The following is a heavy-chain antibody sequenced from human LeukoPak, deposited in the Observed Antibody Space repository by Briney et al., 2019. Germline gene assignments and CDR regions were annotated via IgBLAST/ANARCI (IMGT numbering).Heavy chain of an antibody. V-gene: IGHV3-11*04. D-gene: IGHD6-13*01. CDR2: ISSSGSTI. CDR3: AKDWARLAGDSSSFPMYV. CDR1: GFTFSDYY. J-gene: IGHJ6*03. Sequence: PGGSLRLSCAASGFTFSDYYMSWIRQAPGKGLEWVSFISSSGSTIYYADSVKGRFTISRDNAKNSLYLQMNSLRAEDTAVYYCAKDWARLAGDSSSFPMYVWGKGTTVTISS.